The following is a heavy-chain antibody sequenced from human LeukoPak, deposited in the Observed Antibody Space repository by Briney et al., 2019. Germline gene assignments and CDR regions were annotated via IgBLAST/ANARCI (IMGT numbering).Heavy chain of an antibody. CDR1: GFTFSSYW. CDR3: ARDDPVVYATYDH. J-gene: IGHJ4*02. V-gene: IGHV3-7*01. D-gene: IGHD2-8*02. CDR2: INRDASEK. Sequence: PGGSLRLSCAASGFTFSSYWMHWVRQAPGKGLEWVANINRDASEKYYADSVKGRFTISRDNAKGSLFLQMTSLRADDTAVYYCARDDPVVYATYDHWGQGTLVTVSS.